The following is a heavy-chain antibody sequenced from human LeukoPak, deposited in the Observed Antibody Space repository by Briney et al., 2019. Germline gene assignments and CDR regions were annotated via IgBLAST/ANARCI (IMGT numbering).Heavy chain of an antibody. CDR3: ARGATMATLGY. CDR2: IIPIFGTA. Sequence: SVTVSCKASGYTFTSYAISWVRQAPGQGLEWTGGIIPIFGTANYAQKFQGRVTITADESTSTAYMELSSLRSEDTAVYYCARGATMATLGYWGQGTLVTVSS. J-gene: IGHJ4*02. V-gene: IGHV1-69*13. CDR1: GYTFTSYA. D-gene: IGHD3-10*01.